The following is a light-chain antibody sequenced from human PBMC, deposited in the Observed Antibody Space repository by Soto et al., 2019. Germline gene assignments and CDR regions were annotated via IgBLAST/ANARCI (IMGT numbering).Light chain of an antibody. V-gene: IGKV2-28*01. CDR3: MQALQSPRT. Sequence: EIVMTQSPLSLSVTPGEPASISCRSSQSLLHTNGYNYLDWYLQKPGQSPQLLIYLGSNRSSGVPDRFSGSGSGTDLTLRISRVEAEDVGVYYCMQALQSPRTFGQWTKVEIK. J-gene: IGKJ1*01. CDR1: QSLLHTNGYNY. CDR2: LGS.